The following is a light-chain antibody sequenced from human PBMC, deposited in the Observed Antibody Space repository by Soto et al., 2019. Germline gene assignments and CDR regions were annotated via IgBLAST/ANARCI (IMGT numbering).Light chain of an antibody. J-gene: IGKJ1*01. CDR1: QSVSSN. Sequence: EIVMTQSPATLSVSPGERATLSCRASQSVSSNLAWYQQKPGQAPSLLIYGASTRATGVPARFSGSGSGTEFTLTISSLQSEDFAVYSCQQYKKWPSWTFGQGTKVEIK. CDR2: GAS. CDR3: QQYKKWPSWT. V-gene: IGKV3-15*01.